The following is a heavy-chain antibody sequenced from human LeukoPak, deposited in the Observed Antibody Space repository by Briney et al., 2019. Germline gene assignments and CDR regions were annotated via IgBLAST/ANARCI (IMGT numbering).Heavy chain of an antibody. J-gene: IGHJ4*02. CDR3: ARNAGGYYLYFFDY. V-gene: IGHV3-20*04. D-gene: IGHD3-3*01. Sequence: GGSLRLSCAASGFTFDDHGMSWVRQAPGKGLEWVSGINWNGGSTGYADSVKGRFTISRDNAKNSLYLQMNSLRAEDTALYYCARNAGGYYLYFFDYWGQGALVTVSS. CDR2: INWNGGST. CDR1: GFTFDDHG.